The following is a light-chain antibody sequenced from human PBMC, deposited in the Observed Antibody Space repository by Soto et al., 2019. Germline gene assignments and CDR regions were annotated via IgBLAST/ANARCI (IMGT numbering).Light chain of an antibody. V-gene: IGLV2-14*01. CDR2: EVS. CDR3: SSFTSSSTLV. CDR1: STDVGSYKY. J-gene: IGLJ1*01. Sequence: QSVLTQPASASGSPGQSITISCTGTSTDVGSYKYVSWYQQHPGKAPKLMIYEVSNRPSGVSNRFSGSKSGNTASLTISGLQAEDEADYYCSSFTSSSTLVFGTGTKVTVL.